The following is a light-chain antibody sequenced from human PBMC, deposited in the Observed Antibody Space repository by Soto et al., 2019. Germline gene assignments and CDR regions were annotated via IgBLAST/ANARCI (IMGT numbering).Light chain of an antibody. V-gene: IGKV3-15*01. Sequence: EIVMTQSPATLSVSPGERATLSCRASQSVGSNLAWYQQKPGQAPKLLIYGASLMSTGIPSRFSGSGSGTEVTLTISSLQSEDFAIYFCQQNNNWPPDRTFGQGTKVEIK. CDR2: GAS. CDR1: QSVGSN. CDR3: QQNNNWPPDRT. J-gene: IGKJ1*01.